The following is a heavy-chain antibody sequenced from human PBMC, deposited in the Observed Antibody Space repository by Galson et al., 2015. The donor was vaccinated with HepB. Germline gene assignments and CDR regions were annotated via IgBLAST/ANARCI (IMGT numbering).Heavy chain of an antibody. J-gene: IGHJ1*01. CDR3: ARDPGYTVSPPEGDFQH. CDR1: GGTVSSYA. CDR2: IIPFFGTA. Sequence: SVKVSCKASGGTVSSYAISWVRQAPGQGLEWMGGIIPFFGTANYAQKFQGRVMITADESINTVYMQLSSLRSEDTAVYYCARDPGYTVSPPEGDFQHWGQGTLVTVSS. D-gene: IGHD3-16*02. V-gene: IGHV1-69*13.